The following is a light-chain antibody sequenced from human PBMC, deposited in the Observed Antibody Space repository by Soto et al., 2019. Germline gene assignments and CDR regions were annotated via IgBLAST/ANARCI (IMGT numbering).Light chain of an antibody. J-gene: IGKJ3*01. CDR3: QQRSNWPAVT. CDR2: DAS. CDR1: QSVSSY. V-gene: IGKV3-11*01. Sequence: EIVLTQSPATLSLSPGERATLSCRASQSVSSYLAWYEQKPGQAPRLLIYDASNRATGIPARFSGSGSRTDFTLTLSSLEPADFSVYYCQQRSNWPAVTFGPGNKVDIK.